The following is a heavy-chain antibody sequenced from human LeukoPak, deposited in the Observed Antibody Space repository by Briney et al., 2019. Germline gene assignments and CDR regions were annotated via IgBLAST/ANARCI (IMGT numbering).Heavy chain of an antibody. J-gene: IGHJ4*02. Sequence: SETLSLTCTVSGGSISSYYWSWIRQPPGKGLEWIGSIYYSGSTYYNPSLKSQVTISVDTSKNQFSLKLSSVTAADTAVYYCASPGYDFWSGLRSGYFDYWGQGTLVTVSS. D-gene: IGHD3-3*01. V-gene: IGHV4-39*01. CDR2: IYYSGST. CDR3: ASPGYDFWSGLRSGYFDY. CDR1: GGSISSYY.